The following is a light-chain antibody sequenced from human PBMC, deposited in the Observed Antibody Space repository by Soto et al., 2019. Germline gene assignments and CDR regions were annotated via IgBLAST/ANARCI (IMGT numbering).Light chain of an antibody. CDR2: EVS. CDR1: SSDVGGYNY. V-gene: IGLV2-14*01. CDR3: SSHTTTNTVV. Sequence: QSVLTQPASVSASPGQSITISCTGTSSDVGGYNYVSWYQQYPGKAPELILHEVSNRPSGVSSRFSGSKSANTASLIISGLQAEDEANYYCSSHTTTNTVVFGGGTKVTVL. J-gene: IGLJ3*02.